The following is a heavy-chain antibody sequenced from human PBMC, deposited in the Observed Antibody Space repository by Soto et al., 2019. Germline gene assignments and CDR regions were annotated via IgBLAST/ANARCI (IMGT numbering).Heavy chain of an antibody. V-gene: IGHV3-30-3*01. J-gene: IGHJ6*02. Sequence: QVQLVESGGGVVQPGRSLRLSCAASGFTFSSYAMHWVRQAPGKGLEWVAVISYDGSNKYYADSVKGRFTISRDNSKNTLYLQMNSLRAEDTAVYYCARAPEDIVLVPAATASYYYGMDVWGQGTTVTVSS. CDR3: ARAPEDIVLVPAATASYYYGMDV. D-gene: IGHD2-2*01. CDR2: ISYDGSNK. CDR1: GFTFSSYA.